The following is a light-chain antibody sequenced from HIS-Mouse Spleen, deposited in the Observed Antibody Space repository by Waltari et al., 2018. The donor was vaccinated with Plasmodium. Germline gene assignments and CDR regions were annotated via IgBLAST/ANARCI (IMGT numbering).Light chain of an antibody. CDR1: ALPKQY. CDR3: YSTDSSGNHRV. J-gene: IGLJ3*02. V-gene: IGLV3-10*01. Sequence: SYELTQPPSASVSPGQPARNPGPVLALPKQYDYWYRQKSGQAPVLVIYEDSKRPSGIPERFSGSSSGTMATLTISGAQVEDEADYYCYSTDSSGNHRVFGGGTKLTVL. CDR2: EDS.